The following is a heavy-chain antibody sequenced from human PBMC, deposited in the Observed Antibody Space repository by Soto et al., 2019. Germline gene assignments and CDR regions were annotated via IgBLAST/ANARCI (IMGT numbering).Heavy chain of an antibody. J-gene: IGHJ6*02. Sequence: SQTLSLTCAISGDSVSSNSATWNWIRRSPSRGLEWLGRTYYRSKWFNDYAASVKSRVAINPDTSKNQFSLQLNSVTPEDTAVYYCARDLAEGVVAGMDVWGQGTTVTVSS. CDR2: TYYRSKWFN. CDR3: ARDLAEGVVAGMDV. D-gene: IGHD2-8*01. CDR1: GDSVSSNSAT. V-gene: IGHV6-1*01.